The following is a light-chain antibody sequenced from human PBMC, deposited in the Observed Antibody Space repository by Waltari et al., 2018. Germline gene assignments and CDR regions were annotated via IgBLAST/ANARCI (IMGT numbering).Light chain of an antibody. CDR2: WAS. V-gene: IGKV4-1*01. J-gene: IGKJ4*01. CDR1: HSLLYSSNNKNY. Sequence: DFVMTQSPDSLAVSLGERVTINCKSSHSLLYSSNNKNYLAWYQQKPGQPPKLLISWASTRESGVPSRFSGSGSVTDFTLTISGLQAEDVAVYYCHQYYDLPLTFGGGTKVEIK. CDR3: HQYYDLPLT.